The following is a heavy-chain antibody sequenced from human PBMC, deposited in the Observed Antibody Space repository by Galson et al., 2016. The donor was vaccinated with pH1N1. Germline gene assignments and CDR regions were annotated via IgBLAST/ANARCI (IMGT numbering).Heavy chain of an antibody. CDR1: GYTFTIYG. D-gene: IGHD6-25*01. J-gene: IGHJ4*02. Sequence: SVKVSCKASGYTFTIYGISWVRQAPGQGLEWMGWISPYSGNTKYAQKVQGRVTMTRDTSTTTVYMDLSSLKSEDTALYYCAREPGGHGYFDYWGQGTLVTVSS. V-gene: IGHV1-18*01. CDR2: ISPYSGNT. CDR3: AREPGGHGYFDY.